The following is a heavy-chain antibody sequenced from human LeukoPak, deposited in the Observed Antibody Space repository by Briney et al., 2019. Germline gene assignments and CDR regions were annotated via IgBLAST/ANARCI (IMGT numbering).Heavy chain of an antibody. V-gene: IGHV1-2*02. CDR3: ARVLVTNYYGSGSYWSWFDP. D-gene: IGHD3-10*01. CDR1: GYTFTSYY. CDR2: INPNSGGT. Sequence: ASVKVSCKASGYTFTSYYMHWVRQAPGQGLEWMGWINPNSGGTNYAQKFQGRVTMTRDTSISTAYMELSRLRSDDTAVYYCARVLVTNYYGSGSYWSWFDPWGQGTLVTVSS. J-gene: IGHJ5*02.